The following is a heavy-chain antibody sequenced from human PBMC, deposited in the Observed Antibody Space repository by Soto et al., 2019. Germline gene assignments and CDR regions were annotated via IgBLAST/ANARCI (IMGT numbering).Heavy chain of an antibody. V-gene: IGHV4-39*01. J-gene: IGHJ5*02. CDR2: IYYSGST. D-gene: IGHD6-13*01. CDR3: ASVIAAVDNNWLDP. CDR1: GGSISSSSYY. Sequence: PSETLSLTCTVSGGSISSSSYYWGWIRQPPGKGLEWIGSIYYSGSTYYNPSLKSRVTISVDTSKNQFSPKLSSVTAADTAVYYCASVIAAVDNNWLDPWGQGTLVTVSS.